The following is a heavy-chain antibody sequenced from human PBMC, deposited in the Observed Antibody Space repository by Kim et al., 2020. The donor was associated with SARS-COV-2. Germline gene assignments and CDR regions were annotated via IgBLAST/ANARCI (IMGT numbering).Heavy chain of an antibody. Sequence: ICADSVKTRFTRPRDDAKNTLSLQMNSLRAEDTAMYFCARGGLRAAFDIWGPGTMVTVSS. CDR3: ARGGLRAAFDI. D-gene: IGHD3-16*01. V-gene: IGHV3-74*01. J-gene: IGHJ3*02.